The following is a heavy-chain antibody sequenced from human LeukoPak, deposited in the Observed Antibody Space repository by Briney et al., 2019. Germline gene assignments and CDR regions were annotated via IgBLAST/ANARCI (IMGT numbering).Heavy chain of an antibody. D-gene: IGHD4-17*01. Sequence: GASVKVSCKASGYTFTSCDINWVRQATGQGLEWMGWMNPNSGNTGYAQKFQGRVTMTRNTSISTAYMELSSLRSEDTAVYYCARGPLEFTVTTGYGMDVWGQGTTVTVSS. CDR1: GYTFTSCD. CDR3: ARGPLEFTVTTGYGMDV. J-gene: IGHJ6*02. V-gene: IGHV1-8*01. CDR2: MNPNSGNT.